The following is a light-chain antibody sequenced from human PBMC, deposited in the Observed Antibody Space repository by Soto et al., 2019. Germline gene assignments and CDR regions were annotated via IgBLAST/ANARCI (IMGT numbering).Light chain of an antibody. V-gene: IGKV3-15*01. CDR2: GAS. J-gene: IGKJ1*01. CDR1: QSVSSN. CDR3: QQYNNWPFPSWT. Sequence: EIVMTQSPATLSVSPGERATLSCRASQSVSSNLAWYQQKPGQATRLLIYGASTRATGIQARFSGSAYGTEFTLTISRMQSEAFAIYYCQQYNNWPFPSWTFGQGIQVEIK.